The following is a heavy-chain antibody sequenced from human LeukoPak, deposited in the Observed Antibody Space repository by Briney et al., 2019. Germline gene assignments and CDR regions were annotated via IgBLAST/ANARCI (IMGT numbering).Heavy chain of an antibody. D-gene: IGHD3-22*01. V-gene: IGHV3-21*01. CDR2: ISSSRSFI. CDR1: GFIFSTYS. CDR3: ARVTGGFYSHFYC. Sequence: GGSHGLSCAASGFIFSTYSMNWVRQAPGRGLEWVSSISSSRSFIYYADSVQGRFTISRDNAKNSLYLQMNSLRAEDTAVYYCARVTGGFYSHFYCWGEGALVAVSS. J-gene: IGHJ4*02.